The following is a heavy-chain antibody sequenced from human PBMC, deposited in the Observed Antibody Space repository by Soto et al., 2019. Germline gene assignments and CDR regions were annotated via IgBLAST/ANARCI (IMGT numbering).Heavy chain of an antibody. CDR3: ARDLGGYGYWYFDL. CDR1: GFTFSSYW. Sequence: EVQLLESGGGLVQPGGSLRLSCAASGFTFSSYWMSWVRQAPGKGLEWVANIKQDGSEKYYVDSVKGRFTISRDNAKNSLYLQMNSLRAEDTAVYSCARDLGGYGYWYFDLWGRDPLDTVSS. D-gene: IGHD5-12*01. CDR2: IKQDGSEK. V-gene: IGHV3-7*05. J-gene: IGHJ2*01.